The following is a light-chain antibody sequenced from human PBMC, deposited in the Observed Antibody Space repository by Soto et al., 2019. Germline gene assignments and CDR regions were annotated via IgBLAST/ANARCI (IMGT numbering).Light chain of an antibody. CDR3: CSYAGTYNWV. Sequence: QSALTQPRSVSGSPGQSVTISCTGTSSDVGAYKYVSWYQQHPGKAPKFMIYDVTERPSGVPDRFSGSKSGNTASLTISGLLAEDEADYYCCSYAGTYNWVFGGGTKLTVL. CDR2: DVT. V-gene: IGLV2-11*01. J-gene: IGLJ3*02. CDR1: SSDVGAYKY.